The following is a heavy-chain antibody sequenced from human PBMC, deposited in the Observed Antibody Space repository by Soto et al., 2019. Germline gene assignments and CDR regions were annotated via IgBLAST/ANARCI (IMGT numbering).Heavy chain of an antibody. CDR2: ISSSGNTI. J-gene: IGHJ4*02. CDR3: ARSPFLECN. D-gene: IGHD3-3*02. Sequence: EVQLVESGGGLVQPGGSLRLSCAASGFTFSAYEMNWVRQAPGKGLEWVSYISSSGNTIYYADSVKGRFTISRDNAKNSLFLQMNSLRVEDTAFYCCARSPFLECNWAQGTLVTVSS. CDR1: GFTFSAYE. V-gene: IGHV3-48*03.